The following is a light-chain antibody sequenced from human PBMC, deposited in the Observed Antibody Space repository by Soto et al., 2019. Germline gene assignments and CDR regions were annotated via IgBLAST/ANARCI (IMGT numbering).Light chain of an antibody. CDR1: QILSIT. CDR2: VAS. Sequence: EIVMTQSPATLSVSPGERATLSCRAGQILSITLAWYQQKPGQTPNLLIYVASTRATGIPARFSGSGSGTEFTLTISSLQSEDFAVYYCQQYNVWPLTFGGGTKVEFK. J-gene: IGKJ4*01. V-gene: IGKV3-15*01. CDR3: QQYNVWPLT.